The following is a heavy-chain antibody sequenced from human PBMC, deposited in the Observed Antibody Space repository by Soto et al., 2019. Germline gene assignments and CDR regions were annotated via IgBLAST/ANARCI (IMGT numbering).Heavy chain of an antibody. Sequence: PGGSLRLSCAASGFTFSSYWMHWVRQAPGKGLVWVSRINSDGSSTSYADSVKGRFTISRDNAKNTLYLQMNSLRAEDTAVYYCAREIXVVPAATTYYYYYGMDVWGQGTTVTVSS. V-gene: IGHV3-74*01. CDR2: INSDGSST. CDR1: GFTFSSYW. J-gene: IGHJ6*02. D-gene: IGHD2-2*01. CDR3: AREIXVVPAATTYYYYYGMDV.